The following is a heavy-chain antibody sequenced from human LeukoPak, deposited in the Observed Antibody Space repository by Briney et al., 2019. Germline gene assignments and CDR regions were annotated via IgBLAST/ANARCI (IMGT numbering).Heavy chain of an antibody. V-gene: IGHV3-74*01. CDR2: INSDGSST. Sequence: GGSLRLSCAASGFTFSSYWMHWVRQAPGKGLVWVSRINSDGSSTSYADSVKGRFTISRDNAKNTLYLQMNSLRAEDTAVYYCARDRGPSVGSSMGRHAFDIWGQGTMVTVSS. D-gene: IGHD1-26*01. CDR3: ARDRGPSVGSSMGRHAFDI. J-gene: IGHJ3*02. CDR1: GFTFSSYW.